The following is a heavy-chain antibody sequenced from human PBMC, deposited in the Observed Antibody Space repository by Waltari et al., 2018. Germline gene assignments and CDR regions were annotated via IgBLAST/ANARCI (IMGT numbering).Heavy chain of an antibody. V-gene: IGHV1-69*08. Sequence: QVQLVQSGAEVKKPGSSVKVSCKASGGTFSSYAINWVRQAPGQGLAWTGRISPIFGTANYAQKFQGRVTITADKSTSTAYMELSSLRSEDTAVYYCARGLAAAGINTDDYWGQGTLVTVSS. CDR2: ISPIFGTA. J-gene: IGHJ4*02. CDR3: ARGLAAAGINTDDY. CDR1: GGTFSSYA. D-gene: IGHD6-13*01.